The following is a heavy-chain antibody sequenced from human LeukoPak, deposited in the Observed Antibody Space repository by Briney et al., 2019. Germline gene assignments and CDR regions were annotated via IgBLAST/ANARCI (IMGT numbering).Heavy chain of an antibody. CDR2: VSYDENNK. Sequence: PGGSLRLSCAASGFSFSTYTMHWVRQGPGKGLEWVAAVSYDENNKYYADSAKGRFTISRDNSKNTLYLQMSRLRGEDTALYHCAKVRSPRGYGYSYGYSLDNWGRGTLVTVSS. J-gene: IGHJ4*02. CDR3: AKVRSPRGYGYSYGYSLDN. CDR1: GFSFSTYT. V-gene: IGHV3-30-3*01. D-gene: IGHD5-18*01.